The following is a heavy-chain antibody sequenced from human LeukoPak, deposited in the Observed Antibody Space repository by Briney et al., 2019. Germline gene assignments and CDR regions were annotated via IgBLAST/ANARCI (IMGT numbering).Heavy chain of an antibody. Sequence: SETLSLTCAVYGGSFIGYYWSWIRQPPGKGLEWIGEINHSGSTNYNPSLKSRVTISVDTSKNQFPLKLSSVTAADTAVYYCARRVHRSSYITMVRGLDYWGQGTLVTVSS. CDR3: ARRVHRSSYITMVRGLDY. CDR1: GGSFIGYY. J-gene: IGHJ4*02. V-gene: IGHV4-34*01. CDR2: INHSGST. D-gene: IGHD3-10*01.